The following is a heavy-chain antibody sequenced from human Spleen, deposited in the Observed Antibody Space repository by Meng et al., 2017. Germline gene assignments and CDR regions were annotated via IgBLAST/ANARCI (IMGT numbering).Heavy chain of an antibody. CDR3: TRRVGVGSGDRFDS. CDR2: IKEDGREK. J-gene: IGHJ4*02. D-gene: IGHD3-10*01. V-gene: IGHV3-7*01. CDR1: GFIFSTNW. Sequence: GESLKISCTASGFIFSTNWMSWVRQAPGKGLERVANIKEDGREKYYVDSVKGRFTISRDNAKNLLYLQMNSLRAEDTAFYYCTRRVGVGSGDRFDSWGRGTLVTVSS.